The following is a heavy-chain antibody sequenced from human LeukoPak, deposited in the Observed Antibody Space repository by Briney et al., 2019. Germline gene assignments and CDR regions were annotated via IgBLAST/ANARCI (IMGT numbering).Heavy chain of an antibody. CDR1: GYRLTSYW. D-gene: IGHD6-19*01. Sequence: GESLKISCKGSGYRLTSYWIGWVRQMPGKGLEWMGIIYPGDSDTRYSPSFQGQVTISVDKSISTAYLQWSSLKASDTAMYYCTRRIAVSGIGYYGMDVWGQGTTVTVSS. CDR2: IYPGDSDT. J-gene: IGHJ6*02. CDR3: TRRIAVSGIGYYGMDV. V-gene: IGHV5-51*01.